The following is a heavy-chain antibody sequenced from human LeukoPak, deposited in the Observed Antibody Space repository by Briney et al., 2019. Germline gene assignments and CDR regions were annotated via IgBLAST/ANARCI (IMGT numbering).Heavy chain of an antibody. V-gene: IGHV3-21*01. CDR1: GFTFSTYS. D-gene: IGHD6-13*01. CDR3: ARDPISVQQLGTIGDY. J-gene: IGHJ4*02. CDR2: ISSSSSYI. Sequence: PGGSLRLSCAASGFTFSTYSMNWVRQAPGKGLEWVSSISSSSSYIYYADSVKGRFTISRDNAKNSLYLQMNSLRAEDTALYYCARDPISVQQLGTIGDYWGQGTLVTVSS.